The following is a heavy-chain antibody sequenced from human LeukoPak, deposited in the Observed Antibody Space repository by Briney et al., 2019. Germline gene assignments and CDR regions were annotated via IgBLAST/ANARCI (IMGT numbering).Heavy chain of an antibody. CDR2: IKQDGSEK. J-gene: IGHJ3*02. CDR1: GFTFSSYW. Sequence: GGSLRLSCAASGFTFSSYWMSWVRQAPGKGLEWVANIKQDGSEKYYVDSVKGRFTISRDNAKNSLYLQMNSLRAEDTAVYYCARDPSSGWYGISFDNWGQGTMVTVSS. D-gene: IGHD6-19*01. CDR3: ARDPSSGWYGISFDN. V-gene: IGHV3-7*01.